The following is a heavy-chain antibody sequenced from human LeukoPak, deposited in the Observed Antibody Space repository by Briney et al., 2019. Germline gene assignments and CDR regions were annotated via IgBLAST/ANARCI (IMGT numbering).Heavy chain of an antibody. CDR2: ISDGGDYT. J-gene: IGHJ4*02. D-gene: IGHD2-15*01. CDR1: GFTFSTYA. CDR3: AKEKKSGGWPIDY. V-gene: IGHV3-23*01. Sequence: GGSLRLSCAASGFTFSTYAMSWVRQAPGKGLEWVSGISDGGDYTYYADSVKGRFTISRDNSKDTLYLQMNSLRADDTAVYHCAKEKKSGGWPIDYWGQGALVTVSS.